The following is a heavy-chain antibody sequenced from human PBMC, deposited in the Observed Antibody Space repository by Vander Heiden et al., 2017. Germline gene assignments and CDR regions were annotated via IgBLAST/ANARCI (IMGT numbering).Heavy chain of an antibody. J-gene: IGHJ2*01. D-gene: IGHD6-6*01. CDR1: GFTFSSYS. CDR2: ISSSTSTI. V-gene: IGHV3-48*02. CDR3: ARGLRIAARPHASFFDL. Sequence: EVQLVESGGGLVQPGGSLRLSCAASGFTFSSYSMNGVRQARGKGLEWVSYISSSTSTIYYADSVKGRFTISKDNAKNSLSLQMNSLRDEDTAVYYCARGLRIAARPHASFFDLWGRGTLVTVSS.